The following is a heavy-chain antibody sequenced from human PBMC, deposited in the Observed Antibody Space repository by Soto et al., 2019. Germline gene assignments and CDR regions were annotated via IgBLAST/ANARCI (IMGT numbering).Heavy chain of an antibody. V-gene: IGHV4-31*03. J-gene: IGHJ4*02. CDR3: ARDRDGDYDY. D-gene: IGHD4-17*01. CDR2: IYYSGST. Sequence: SDTLSLTCTVSGGSISSGGYYWSWIRQHPGKGLEWIGYIYYSGSTYYNPSLKSRVTISVDTSKNQFSLKLSSVTAADTAVYYCARDRDGDYDYWGQGTLVTVSS. CDR1: GGSISSGGYY.